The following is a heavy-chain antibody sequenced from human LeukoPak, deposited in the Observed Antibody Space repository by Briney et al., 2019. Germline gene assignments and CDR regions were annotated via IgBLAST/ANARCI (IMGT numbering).Heavy chain of an antibody. CDR2: TKQDGSEK. D-gene: IGHD1-26*01. J-gene: IGHJ4*02. CDR1: GFTFSSYW. V-gene: IGHV3-7*01. CDR3: ARGSGGDYFDY. Sequence: PGGSLRLSCAASGFTFSSYWMSWVRQAPGKGLEWVANTKQDGSEKYYVDSVKGRFTISRDNAKKSLYLQMNSLRAEDTAVYYCARGSGGDYFDYWGQGTLVTVSS.